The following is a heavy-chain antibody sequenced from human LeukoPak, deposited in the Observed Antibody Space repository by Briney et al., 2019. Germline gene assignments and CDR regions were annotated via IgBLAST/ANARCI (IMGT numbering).Heavy chain of an antibody. J-gene: IGHJ4*02. CDR2: ISSSSSTI. V-gene: IGHV3-48*01. CDR1: GFTFSSYS. D-gene: IGHD6-19*01. CDR3: AINRSGWPIDY. Sequence: PGGSLRLSCAASGFTFSSYSMNWVRQAPGKGLEWVSYISSSSSTIYYADSVKGRFTISRDNAKNSLYLQMISLRAEDTAVYYCAINRSGWPIDYWGQGTLVTVSS.